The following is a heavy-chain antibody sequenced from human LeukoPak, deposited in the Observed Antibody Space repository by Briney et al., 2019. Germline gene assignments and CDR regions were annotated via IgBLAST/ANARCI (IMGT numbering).Heavy chain of an antibody. CDR2: IYYSGST. CDR3: ARGTGDRYYYYYMDV. Sequence: SETLSLTCTVSGGSISSYYWSWIRQPPGKGLEWIGYIYYSGSTNYNPSLKSRVTISIDTSKNQFSLKLSSVTAADTAVYYCARGTGDRYYYYYMDVRGKGTTVIVSS. D-gene: IGHD7-27*01. CDR1: GGSISSYY. J-gene: IGHJ6*03. V-gene: IGHV4-59*01.